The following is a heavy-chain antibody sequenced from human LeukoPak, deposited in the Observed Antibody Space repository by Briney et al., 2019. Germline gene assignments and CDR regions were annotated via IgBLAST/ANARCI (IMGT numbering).Heavy chain of an antibody. J-gene: IGHJ4*02. CDR2: IQYDGSTK. Sequence: QPGGSLRLSCAASGFTFSSHAMPWVRQAPGKGLDWVAVIQYDGSTKYYADSVKGRFTISRDNSRNTLDLQMNSLRAEDTAIYYCARGISGSYTVDYWGQGVLVTVSS. D-gene: IGHD1-26*01. CDR3: ARGISGSYTVDY. V-gene: IGHV3-30-3*01. CDR1: GFTFSSHA.